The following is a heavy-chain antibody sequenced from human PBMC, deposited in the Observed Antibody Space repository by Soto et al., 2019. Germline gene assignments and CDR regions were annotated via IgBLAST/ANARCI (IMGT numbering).Heavy chain of an antibody. J-gene: IGHJ1*01. D-gene: IGHD3-22*01. Sequence: QVQLVESGGGVVQPGRSLRLSCAASGFNFSSYDMHWVRQAPGKGLEWVAVISYDGSNKYYADSVKGRFTISRDKSKNTLDLQMNGLRAEDTAVYYCATDGTEYLDSSGYEGNFQQWGQGTLVTVSS. CDR2: ISYDGSNK. V-gene: IGHV3-30-3*01. CDR1: GFNFSSYD. CDR3: ATDGTEYLDSSGYEGNFQQ.